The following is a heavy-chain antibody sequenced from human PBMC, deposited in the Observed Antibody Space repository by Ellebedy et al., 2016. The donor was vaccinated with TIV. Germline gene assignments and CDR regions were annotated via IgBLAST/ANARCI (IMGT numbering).Heavy chain of an antibody. Sequence: SGPTLVKPTEALTLTCTFSGFLLTTRGMGVTWIRQPPGKALEWLARIDWADDEYRSTSLRSRLTISKDTSKNQVVLTMTNMDPVDTATYFCARKTGDGWYFDKWGQGILVTVSS. CDR1: GFLLTTRGMG. CDR3: ARKTGDGWYFDK. D-gene: IGHD1-1*01. J-gene: IGHJ4*02. CDR2: IDWADDE. V-gene: IGHV2-70*11.